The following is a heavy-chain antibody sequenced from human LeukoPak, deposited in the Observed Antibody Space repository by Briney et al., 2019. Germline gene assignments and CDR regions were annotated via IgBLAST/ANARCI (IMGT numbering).Heavy chain of an antibody. CDR3: ARGGHIVVIPTAPPTRVDI. CDR2: IYNSGST. D-gene: IGHD2-2*01. J-gene: IGHJ3*02. Sequence: SETLSLTCTVSGGSISSYYWSWIRQPPGKGLEWIGYIYNSGSTKYNPSLKSRVTISVDTSKNQFSLKLRSVTAADTAVYYCARGGHIVVIPTAPPTRVDIWGQGTMVIVSS. V-gene: IGHV4-59*01. CDR1: GGSISSYY.